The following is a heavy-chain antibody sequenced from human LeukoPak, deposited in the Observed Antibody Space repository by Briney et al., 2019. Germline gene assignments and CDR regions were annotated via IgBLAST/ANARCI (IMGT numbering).Heavy chain of an antibody. V-gene: IGHV3-23*01. D-gene: IGHD3-16*01. J-gene: IGHJ4*02. Sequence: SGGSLRLSGAASGFTFSAYAMNWVRQAPGKGLGWVSGLTGSGDSTYYADSVRGRFTISRDNSKNKLYLQMNSLTAEDTAIYYCAKDLPDRFRKFDYWGQGTLVTVSS. CDR2: LTGSGDST. CDR1: GFTFSAYA. CDR3: AKDLPDRFRKFDY.